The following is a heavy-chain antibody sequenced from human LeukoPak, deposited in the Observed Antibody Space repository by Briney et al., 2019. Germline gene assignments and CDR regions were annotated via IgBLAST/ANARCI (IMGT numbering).Heavy chain of an antibody. J-gene: IGHJ4*02. CDR3: ARQDGSDYFDY. V-gene: IGHV3-7*01. Sequence: GGSLRLSCAASGFTFSSFWMSWVRQAPGKGPEWVASIKQDGSEKYYVGSVKGRFTISRDNAKNTLFLQMNSLRAEDTAVYYCARQDGSDYFDYWGQGTLVTVSS. D-gene: IGHD3-22*01. CDR2: IKQDGSEK. CDR1: GFTFSSFW.